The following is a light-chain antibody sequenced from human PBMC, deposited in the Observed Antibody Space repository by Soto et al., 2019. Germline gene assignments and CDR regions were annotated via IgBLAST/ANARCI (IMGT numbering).Light chain of an antibody. CDR1: QSLVDSDGNTF. J-gene: IGKJ2*01. CDR2: RVY. V-gene: IGKV2-30*01. CDR3: MQGRQWPYT. Sequence: DIVMTQSPFSLPVTLGQPASISCRSSQSLVDSDGNTFLSWFQQRPGQSPRRLIHRVYDRDSGVPDRFSGRGSGTDVTLRISRVEAEDIGVYYCMQGRQWPYTFGQGTKLEIK.